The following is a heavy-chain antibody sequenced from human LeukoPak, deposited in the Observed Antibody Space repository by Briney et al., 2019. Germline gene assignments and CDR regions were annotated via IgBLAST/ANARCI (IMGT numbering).Heavy chain of an antibody. J-gene: IGHJ3*02. CDR1: GFTFSTYW. CDR3: ARLGVGATRDAFDI. V-gene: IGHV3-7*05. CDR2: IKEDGSAK. Sequence: GGSLRLSCAASGFTFSTYWMTWVRQAPGKGPEWVANIKEDGSAKYYVDSVKGRFTISRDNAKNSLYLQMNSLRAEDTALYYCARLGVGATRDAFDIWGQGTMVTVSS. D-gene: IGHD1-26*01.